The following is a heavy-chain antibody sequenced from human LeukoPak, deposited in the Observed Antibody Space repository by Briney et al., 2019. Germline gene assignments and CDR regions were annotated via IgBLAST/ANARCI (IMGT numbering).Heavy chain of an antibody. V-gene: IGHV3-33*01. J-gene: IGHJ4*02. Sequence: GGSLRLSCAASGFSFNTYAMHWVRQAPGQGLEWVALIWHDGSHKFYSNSVRGQFTISRDNSKNTVYLQMNNLRPEDTAVYYCARETFGSGSYPDFWGQGSLVTVSS. CDR3: ARETFGSGSYPDF. CDR1: GFSFNTYA. D-gene: IGHD3-10*01. CDR2: IWHDGSHK.